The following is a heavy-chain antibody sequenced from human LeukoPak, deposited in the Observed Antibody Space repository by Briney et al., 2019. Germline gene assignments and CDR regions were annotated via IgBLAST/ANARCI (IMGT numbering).Heavy chain of an antibody. CDR2: IRSSGDTI. Sequence: GGSLRLSCAASGFSFSSYEMNWVRQAPGKGLEWVSYIRSSGDTIYYADSVKGRFTISRDNSKNTLYLQMNSLRAEDTAVYYCAKDPHSSSGELHDYWGQGTLVTVSS. CDR1: GFSFSSYE. J-gene: IGHJ4*02. D-gene: IGHD6-6*01. V-gene: IGHV3-48*03. CDR3: AKDPHSSSGELHDY.